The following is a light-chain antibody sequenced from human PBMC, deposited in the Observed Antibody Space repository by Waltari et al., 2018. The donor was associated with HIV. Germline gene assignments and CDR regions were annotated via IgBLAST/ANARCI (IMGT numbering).Light chain of an antibody. CDR3: AAWDDSLSGEVV. CDR1: SSNIGSNY. CDR2: RNN. Sequence: QSVLTQPPSPSGTPGQRVTISCSGSSSNIGSNYVYWYQQLPGTAPKLLIYRNNQRPSGVPDRFSGSKSGTSASLAISGLRSEDEADYYCAAWDDSLSGEVVFGGGTKLTVL. V-gene: IGLV1-47*01. J-gene: IGLJ2*01.